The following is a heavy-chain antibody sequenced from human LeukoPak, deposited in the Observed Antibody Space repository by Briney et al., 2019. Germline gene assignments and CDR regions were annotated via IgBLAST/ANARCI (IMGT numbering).Heavy chain of an antibody. CDR3: ASTPSGVPAAQSNWFDP. CDR2: IYYSGST. Sequence: SQTLSLTCTVSGGSISSGDYYWSWIRQPPGKGLEWIGYIYYSGSTNYNPSLKGRVTISVDTSKNQFSLKLSSVTAADTAVYYCASTPSGVPAAQSNWFDPWGQGTLVTVSS. CDR1: GGSISSGDYY. J-gene: IGHJ5*02. V-gene: IGHV4-30-4*01. D-gene: IGHD2-2*01.